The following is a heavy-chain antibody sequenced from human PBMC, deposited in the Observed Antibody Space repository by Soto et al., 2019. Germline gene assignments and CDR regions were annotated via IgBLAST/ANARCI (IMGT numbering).Heavy chain of an antibody. Sequence: SETLSLTCTVCGGSISSSSYYWGWIRQPPGKGLEWIGSIYYSGSTYYNPSLKSRVTISVDTSKNQFSLKLSSVTAADTAVYYCARKRGLLWFGELSYYMDVWGKGTTVTVSS. D-gene: IGHD3-10*01. V-gene: IGHV4-39*01. CDR2: IYYSGST. J-gene: IGHJ6*03. CDR3: ARKRGLLWFGELSYYMDV. CDR1: GGSISSSSYY.